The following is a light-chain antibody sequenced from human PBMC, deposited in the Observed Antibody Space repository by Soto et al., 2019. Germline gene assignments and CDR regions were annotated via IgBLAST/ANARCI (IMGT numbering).Light chain of an antibody. V-gene: IGKV1-39*01. CDR1: QTIGIY. CDR3: QQSYSIPIT. CDR2: AAS. J-gene: IGKJ5*01. Sequence: DIQMTQSPSSLSASVGDRVTITCRASQTIGIYLNWYQQKPGKAPKFLIYAASTLQRGVPSRFSGSGSGTDFTLTITSLQPEDFATYYCQQSYSIPITLGQGTRLEIK.